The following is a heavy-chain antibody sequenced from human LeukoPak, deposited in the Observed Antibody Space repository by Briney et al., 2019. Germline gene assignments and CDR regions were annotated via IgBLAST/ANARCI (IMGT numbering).Heavy chain of an antibody. CDR2: IYHSGNP. V-gene: IGHV4-38-2*02. D-gene: IGHD3-10*01. CDR3: ARGGSGTYIDAFDI. Sequence: SETLSLTCTVSGCSISSGYYWGLIRQPPGKGLEWIGCIYHSGNPYYNPSLKSRVTISVDTSKNQFSLKLTSVTAADTAVYYCARGGSGTYIDAFDIWGQGTMVTVCS. J-gene: IGHJ3*02. CDR1: GCSISSGYY.